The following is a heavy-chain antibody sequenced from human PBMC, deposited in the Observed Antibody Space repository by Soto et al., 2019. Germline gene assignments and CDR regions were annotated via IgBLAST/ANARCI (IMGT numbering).Heavy chain of an antibody. CDR3: ARARLDTPALEY. D-gene: IGHD2-2*01. Sequence: QVQLVESGGGVVQPGRSLRLSCAASGFSFRSYAMHWVRQAPGKGLEWVAVMSYDGSDKDYADSVKGRFTISRDNSKNTLYLPMSSLRAEDTAVYYCARARLDTPALEYWGQETLVTVSS. V-gene: IGHV3-30-3*01. J-gene: IGHJ4*02. CDR2: MSYDGSDK. CDR1: GFSFRSYA.